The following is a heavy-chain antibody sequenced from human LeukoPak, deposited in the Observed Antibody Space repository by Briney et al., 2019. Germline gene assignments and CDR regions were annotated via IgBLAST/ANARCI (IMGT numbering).Heavy chain of an antibody. CDR2: INPNSGGT. CDR3: ASPLGYCSSTSCRRDAFDI. V-gene: IGHV1-2*02. D-gene: IGHD2-2*01. J-gene: IGHJ3*02. CDR1: GYTFTGYY. Sequence: ASVKVSCKASGYTFTGYYMHWVRQAPGQGLEWMGWINPNSGGTNYAQKFQGRVTMTRDTSISTAYMELSRLRSDDTAVYYCASPLGYCSSTSCRRDAFDIWGQGTMVTVSS.